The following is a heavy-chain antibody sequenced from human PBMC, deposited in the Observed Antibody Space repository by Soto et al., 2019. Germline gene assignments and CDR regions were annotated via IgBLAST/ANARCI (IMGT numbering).Heavy chain of an antibody. CDR3: PSGYSNYSYYYGRDV. D-gene: IGHD4-4*01. V-gene: IGHV3-30-3*01. J-gene: IGHJ6*02. CDR1: GFTFSNYA. Sequence: QVQLVESGGGVVQPGRSLRLSCAASGFTFSNYAMHWVRQAPGKGLEWVVIISYDGSNKYYADSVKGRFTISRDNSKSTLYLQMNRLRAEVTAVYYCPSGYSNYSYYYGRDVWGQGATVTVSS. CDR2: ISYDGSNK.